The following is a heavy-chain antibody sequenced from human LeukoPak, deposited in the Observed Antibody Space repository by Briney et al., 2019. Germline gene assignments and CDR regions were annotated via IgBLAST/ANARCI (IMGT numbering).Heavy chain of an antibody. D-gene: IGHD2-2*01. Sequence: GGSLRLSCAASGFSFSSHGMHLVRQAPGKGLEWVAGISYDGSNKYYADSVKGRFTISRDNSRNTLSLQMNSLGGEDTAVYYCAKGPWYQLLPEDFWGQGTLVTVSS. J-gene: IGHJ4*02. V-gene: IGHV3-30*18. CDR2: ISYDGSNK. CDR3: AKGPWYQLLPEDF. CDR1: GFSFSSHG.